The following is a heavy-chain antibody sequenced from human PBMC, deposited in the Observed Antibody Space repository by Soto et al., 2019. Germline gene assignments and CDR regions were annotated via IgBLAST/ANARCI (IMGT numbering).Heavy chain of an antibody. CDR1: GGTFSSYA. CDR3: ARTSYDYVWGSYLDY. Sequence: SVKVSCKASGGTFSSYAISWVRQAPGQGLEWMGGIIPIFGTANYAQKFQGRVTITADKSTSTAYMELSSLRSEDTAVYYCARTSYDYVWGSYLDYWGQGTLVTVSS. J-gene: IGHJ4*02. V-gene: IGHV1-69*06. CDR2: IIPIFGTA. D-gene: IGHD3-16*02.